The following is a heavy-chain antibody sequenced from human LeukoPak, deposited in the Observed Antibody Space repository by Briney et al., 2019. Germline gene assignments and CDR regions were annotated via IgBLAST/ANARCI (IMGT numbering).Heavy chain of an antibody. D-gene: IGHD3-10*01. CDR3: AREGILVQGVTILYGMDV. CDR1: GYSFSTFD. V-gene: IGHV1-8*01. CDR2: MNPNSGNT. J-gene: IGHJ6*02. Sequence: ASLKVSCKTSGYSFSTFDINWVRQATGQGLEWMGWMNPNSGNTNYEQKFQGRLTMTRDTSISTAYMELSSLRSEDTAVYYCAREGILVQGVTILYGMDVWGQGTTVTVSS.